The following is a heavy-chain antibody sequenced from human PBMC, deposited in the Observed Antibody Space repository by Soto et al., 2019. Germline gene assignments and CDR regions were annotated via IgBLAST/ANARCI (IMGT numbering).Heavy chain of an antibody. CDR1: GGSISSGDYY. D-gene: IGHD3-9*01. CDR2: IYYSGSI. CDR3: ARRRDDILTGSDYYYGMDV. V-gene: IGHV4-30-4*01. Sequence: SETLSLTCTVSGGSISSGDYYWSWIRQPPGKGLEWIGSIYYSGSIYYNPSLKSRVTISVDTSKNQFSLKLSSVTAADTAVYYCARRRDDILTGSDYYYGMDVWGQGTTVTVSS. J-gene: IGHJ6*02.